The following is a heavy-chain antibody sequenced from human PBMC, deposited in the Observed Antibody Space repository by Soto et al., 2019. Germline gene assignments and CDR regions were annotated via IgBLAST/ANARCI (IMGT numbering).Heavy chain of an antibody. CDR2: ISYDGSNK. Sequence: GGSLRLSCAASGFTFSSYGMHWVRQAPGKGLEWVAVISYDGSNKYYADSVKGRFTISRDNSKNTLYLQMNSLRAEDTAVYYCAKAETSSGDYFDYWGQGTLVTVSS. CDR1: GFTFSSYG. CDR3: AKAETSSGDYFDY. V-gene: IGHV3-30*18. D-gene: IGHD6-25*01. J-gene: IGHJ4*02.